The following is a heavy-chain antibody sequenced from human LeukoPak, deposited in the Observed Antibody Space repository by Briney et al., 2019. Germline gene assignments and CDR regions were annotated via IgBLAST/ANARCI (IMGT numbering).Heavy chain of an antibody. V-gene: IGHV1-2*02. CDR1: GYTFTGHY. Sequence: ASVTVSRKASGYTFTGHYMHWVRQAPGQGLEWMGWINSDSGGTKYAQKFQGSVIMTRVTSISTAYMELSRLKSDDTAVYYCARGRVHSWSDAFDIWGQGTTVTVSS. D-gene: IGHD1-1*01. J-gene: IGHJ3*02. CDR2: INSDSGGT. CDR3: ARGRVHSWSDAFDI.